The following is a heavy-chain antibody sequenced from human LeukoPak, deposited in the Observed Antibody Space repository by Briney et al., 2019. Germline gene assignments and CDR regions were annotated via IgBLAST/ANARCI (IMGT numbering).Heavy chain of an antibody. V-gene: IGHV3-7*01. D-gene: IGHD2-15*01. CDR2: INKDGSEK. Sequence: PGGSLRLSCAVSGFTFSDYWMRWVRQAPGKELEWVASINKDGSEKQYVDSVKGRFTISRDNAKNSVYLQMTSLGAEDTAVYYCATYTQYFGAPGGTDYWGLGTLVTVSS. CDR3: ATYTQYFGAPGGTDY. J-gene: IGHJ4*02. CDR1: GFTFSDYW.